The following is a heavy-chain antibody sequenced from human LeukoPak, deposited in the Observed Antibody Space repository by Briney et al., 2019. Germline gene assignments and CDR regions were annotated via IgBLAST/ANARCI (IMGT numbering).Heavy chain of an antibody. CDR1: GFTFSDYH. CDR3: ASPPPAYYYGSGSHYYYYMDV. V-gene: IGHV3-11*01. J-gene: IGHJ6*03. D-gene: IGHD3-10*01. Sequence: PGGSLRLSCAASGFTFSDYHMSWIRQAPGKGLEWVSYISSSGSTIYYADSVKGRFTISRDNSKNTLYLQMNSLRAEDTAVYYCASPPPAYYYGSGSHYYYYMDVWGKGTTVTVSS. CDR2: ISSSGSTI.